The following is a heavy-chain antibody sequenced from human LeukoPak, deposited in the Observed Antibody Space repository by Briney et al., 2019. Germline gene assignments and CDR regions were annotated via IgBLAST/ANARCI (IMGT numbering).Heavy chain of an antibody. CDR2: IWYDGSNK. CDR1: GFTFNSYG. V-gene: IGHV3-33*01. D-gene: IGHD6-19*01. CDR3: ARCVGSGWYFDY. Sequence: GGSLRLSCAASGFTFNSYGMHWVRQAPGKGLEWVAVIWYDGSNKYYADSVKGRFTISRDNSKNTLYLQMNSLRAEDTAVYYCARCVGSGWYFDYWGQGTLVTVSS. J-gene: IGHJ4*02.